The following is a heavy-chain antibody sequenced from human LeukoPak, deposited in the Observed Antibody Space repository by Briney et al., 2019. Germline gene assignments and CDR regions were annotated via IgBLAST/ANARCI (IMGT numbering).Heavy chain of an antibody. Sequence: ASVKVSCKASGYTFTSYYMHWVRQAPGQGLEWMGIINPSGGSTSYAQKFQGRVTMTRDTSTSTVYMELSGLRSEDTAVYYCAREGVGATTGDYWGQGTLVTVSS. V-gene: IGHV1-46*01. D-gene: IGHD1-26*01. J-gene: IGHJ4*02. CDR3: AREGVGATTGDY. CDR2: INPSGGST. CDR1: GYTFTSYY.